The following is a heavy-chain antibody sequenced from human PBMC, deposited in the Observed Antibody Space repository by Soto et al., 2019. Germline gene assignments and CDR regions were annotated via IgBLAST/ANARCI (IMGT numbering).Heavy chain of an antibody. CDR3: ARHGDYGSGSYYNNWFDP. CDR2: IDPSDSYT. Sequence: GESLKISCKASGYDFKFINYWIAWVRQMPGKGLEWMGRIDPSDSYTNYSPSFQGHVTISADKSISTAYLQWSSLKASDTAMYYCARHGDYGSGSYYNNWFDPWGQGTLVTRLL. V-gene: IGHV5-10-1*01. J-gene: IGHJ5*02. D-gene: IGHD3-10*01. CDR1: GYDFKFINYW.